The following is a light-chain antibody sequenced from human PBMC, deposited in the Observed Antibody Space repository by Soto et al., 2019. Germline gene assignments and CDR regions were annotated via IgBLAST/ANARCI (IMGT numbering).Light chain of an antibody. Sequence: EIVMTQSPVTLSVSPWERVTXSXRASQSVSSNLAWYQQKPGQAPSLLIYGAFTRATGIPARFSGTGSGTEFTLTISSLQSEDFALYYCQQYNDWPLTFGQGTKVDIK. CDR1: QSVSSN. CDR3: QQYNDWPLT. J-gene: IGKJ1*01. V-gene: IGKV3-15*01. CDR2: GAF.